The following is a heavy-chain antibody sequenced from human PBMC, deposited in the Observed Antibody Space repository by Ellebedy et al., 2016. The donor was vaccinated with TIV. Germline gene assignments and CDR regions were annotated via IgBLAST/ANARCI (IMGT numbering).Heavy chain of an antibody. D-gene: IGHD2-21*02. CDR3: ARTDPWQPIDD. J-gene: IGHJ4*02. V-gene: IGHV4-39*01. CDR2: VYYSGSP. CDR1: GGSVSSTRYY. Sequence: MPSETLSLTCSVSGGSVSSTRYYWAWIRQPPGKGLEYIRSVYYSGSPYYSPSFKSRVTLSADTSKNQFSLNLRTATAADTAVYYCARTDPWQPIDDWGQGILVSVSS.